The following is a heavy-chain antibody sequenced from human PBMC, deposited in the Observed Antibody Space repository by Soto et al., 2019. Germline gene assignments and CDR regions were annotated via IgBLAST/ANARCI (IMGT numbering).Heavy chain of an antibody. J-gene: IGHJ6*02. CDR1: GYTFTSYG. Sequence: QVQLVQSGAEVKKPGASVKVSCKASGYTFTSYGISWVRQAPGQGLEWMGWISAYNGNTNYPQKLQGRATMTTDTATSTAYMELRSVRADDTAVYYCARDMGGSGRDYYCYGMDVWGQGATVTVSS. CDR2: ISAYNGNT. CDR3: ARDMGGSGRDYYCYGMDV. V-gene: IGHV1-18*01. D-gene: IGHD3-10*01.